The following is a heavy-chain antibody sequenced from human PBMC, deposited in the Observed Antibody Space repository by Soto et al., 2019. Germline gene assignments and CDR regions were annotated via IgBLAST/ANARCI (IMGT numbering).Heavy chain of an antibody. J-gene: IGHJ6*02. CDR3: ARQPSVVVVAARPYYYYYGMDV. CDR2: IYPGDSDT. CDR1: GYSFTSYW. Sequence: EVQLVQSGAEVKKPGESLKISCKGSGYSFTSYWIGWVRQMPGKGLEWMGIIYPGDSDTRYSPSFQGQVTISADKSISTAYLQWSSLKASDTAMYYCARQPSVVVVAARPYYYYYGMDVWGQGTTVTVSS. V-gene: IGHV5-51*01. D-gene: IGHD2-15*01.